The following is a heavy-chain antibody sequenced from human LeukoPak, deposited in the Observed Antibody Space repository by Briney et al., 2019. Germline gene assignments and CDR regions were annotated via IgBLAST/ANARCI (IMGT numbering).Heavy chain of an antibody. D-gene: IGHD2-2*01. CDR2: IYSGGST. CDR1: GFTVSSNY. J-gene: IGHJ4*02. V-gene: IGHV3-53*01. CDR3: ARGPGYCSSTSCLDY. Sequence: GSLRLSCAASGFTVSSNYMSWVRQAPGKGLEWVSVIYSGGSTYCADSVKGRFTISRDNSKNTLYLQMNSLRAEDTAVYYCARGPGYCSSTSCLDYWGQGTLVTVSS.